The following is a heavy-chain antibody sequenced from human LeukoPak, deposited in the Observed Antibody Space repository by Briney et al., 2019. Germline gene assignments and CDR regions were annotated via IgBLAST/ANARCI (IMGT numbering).Heavy chain of an antibody. D-gene: IGHD3-3*01. J-gene: IGHJ4*02. Sequence: GGSLRLSCAASGFTFSSYAMSWVRQAPGKELEWVSAISGSGGSTYYADSVKGRFTISRDNSKNTLYLQMNSLRAEDTAVYYCAKDGRFLEWLFMYWGQGTLVTVSS. CDR1: GFTFSSYA. V-gene: IGHV3-23*01. CDR2: ISGSGGST. CDR3: AKDGRFLEWLFMY.